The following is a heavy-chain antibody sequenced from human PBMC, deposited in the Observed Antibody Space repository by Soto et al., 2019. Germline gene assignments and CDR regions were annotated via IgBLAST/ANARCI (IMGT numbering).Heavy chain of an antibody. Sequence: ETLSLTCTVSGGSISSSSYYWGWIRQPPGKGLEWFGSIYYSGSTYYNPSLKSRVTISVDTSKHQFSLKLSSVTAADTAVYYCASNGYSSGWAAFDMWGQGTMVTVS. CDR2: IYYSGST. CDR3: ASNGYSSGWAAFDM. V-gene: IGHV4-39*01. J-gene: IGHJ3*02. CDR1: GGSISSSSYY. D-gene: IGHD6-19*01.